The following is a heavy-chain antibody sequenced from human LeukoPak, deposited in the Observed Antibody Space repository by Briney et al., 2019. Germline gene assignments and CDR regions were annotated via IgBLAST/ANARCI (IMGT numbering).Heavy chain of an antibody. J-gene: IGHJ2*01. CDR1: GGSISSYY. V-gene: IGHV4-59*01. D-gene: IGHD3-22*01. Sequence: SETLSLTCTVSGGSISSYYWNWIRQPPGKGLEWIGYISYSGSTNYNPSLKSRVTISVDTSKNQFSLKLRSVTAADTAVYYCARDRRWYYDSSGTSGYLDLWGRGTLVTVSS. CDR2: ISYSGST. CDR3: ARDRRWYYDSSGTSGYLDL.